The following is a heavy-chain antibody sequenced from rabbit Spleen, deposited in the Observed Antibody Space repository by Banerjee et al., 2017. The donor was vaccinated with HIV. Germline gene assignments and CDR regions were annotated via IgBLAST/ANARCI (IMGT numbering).Heavy chain of an antibody. D-gene: IGHD1-1*01. V-gene: IGHV1S40*01. CDR2: IYITAGST. CDR1: GFDLSSYYY. J-gene: IGHJ6*01. CDR3: ARDTSSSFSSYGMDL. Sequence: QSLEESGGDLVKPGASLTLTCTASGFDLSSYYYMCWVRQAPGKGLEWIACIYITAGSTYYASWAKGRFTISKTSSTTVTLQMTSLTAADTATYFCARDTSSSFSSYGMDLWGQGTLVTVS.